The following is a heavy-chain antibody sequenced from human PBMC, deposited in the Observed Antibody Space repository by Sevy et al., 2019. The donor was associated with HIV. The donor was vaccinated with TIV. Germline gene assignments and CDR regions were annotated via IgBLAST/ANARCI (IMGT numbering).Heavy chain of an antibody. J-gene: IGHJ4*02. CDR2: IGGSGVDT. CDR3: AKAGSDYVWETYRFFDY. V-gene: IGHV3-23*01. Sequence: GGSLRLSCAASGFSFNIYATSWVRQGSGKGLEWVAGIGGSGVDTHYADSVKGRLTISRDNSKNTLYLQMSNLRAEDTAVYYCAKAGSDYVWETYRFFDYWGQGTLVTVSS. CDR1: GFSFNIYA. D-gene: IGHD3-16*02.